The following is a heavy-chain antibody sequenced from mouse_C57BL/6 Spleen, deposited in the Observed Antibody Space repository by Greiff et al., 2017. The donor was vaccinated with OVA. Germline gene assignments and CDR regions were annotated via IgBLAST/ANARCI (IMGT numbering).Heavy chain of an antibody. D-gene: IGHD2-3*01. V-gene: IGHV1-52*01. CDR2: IDPSDSET. CDR1: GYTFTSYW. J-gene: IGHJ3*01. CDR3: ARNSYDGFAY. Sequence: VQLQQPGAELVRPGSSVKLSCKASGYTFTSYWMHWVKQRPIQGLEWIGNIDPSDSETHYTQKFKDKATLTVDKSSSTAYMQLSSLTSEDSAVYYCARNSYDGFAYWGQGTLVTVSA.